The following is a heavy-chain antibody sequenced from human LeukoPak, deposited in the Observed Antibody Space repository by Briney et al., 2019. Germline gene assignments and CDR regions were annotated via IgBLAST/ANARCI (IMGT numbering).Heavy chain of an antibody. D-gene: IGHD3-10*01. CDR2: IKHDGSEK. J-gene: IGHJ4*02. Sequence: GGSLRLSCAASGFTFSRYWMNWVSQAPGKGLEWVANIKHDGSEKYYVDSVKGRFTISRDNAKKSFYLQMNSLRGEDTAVYYCARGGENYYGSGSQDYWGQGSLVTVSS. CDR3: ARGGENYYGSGSQDY. CDR1: GFTFSRYW. V-gene: IGHV3-7*01.